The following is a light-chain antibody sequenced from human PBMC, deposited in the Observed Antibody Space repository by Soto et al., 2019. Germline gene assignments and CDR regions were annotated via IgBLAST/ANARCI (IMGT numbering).Light chain of an antibody. CDR3: HQYVDLPPT. J-gene: IGKJ4*01. Sequence: DIQMTQSPSSLSASVGDRVTISCQESQDINNYLNWYQQKPGKAPKLLIYDASKLETGVPSRFSGSGSGTDFTFTISSLQPEDIATYYCHQYVDLPPTLGGGTKVEIK. CDR1: QDINNY. V-gene: IGKV1-33*01. CDR2: DAS.